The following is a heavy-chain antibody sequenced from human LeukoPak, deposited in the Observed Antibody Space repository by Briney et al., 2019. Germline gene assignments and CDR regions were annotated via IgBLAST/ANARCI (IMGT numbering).Heavy chain of an antibody. CDR1: GFTVSSNY. Sequence: PGGSLRLSCAASGFTVSSNYMSWVRQAPGKGLEWVSFIYSGGSTYYADSVKGRFSISRDNAKNSLYLQMNSLRAEDTAVYYCARDHHRRLYDSQARDTFDIWGQGTMVTVSS. J-gene: IGHJ3*02. D-gene: IGHD3-22*01. V-gene: IGHV3-66*01. CDR2: IYSGGST. CDR3: ARDHHRRLYDSQARDTFDI.